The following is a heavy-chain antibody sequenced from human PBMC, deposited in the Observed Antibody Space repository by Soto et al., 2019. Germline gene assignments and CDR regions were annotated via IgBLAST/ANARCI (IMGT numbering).Heavy chain of an antibody. Sequence: QITLKESGPALVKPTQTLTLTCTFSGFSLSTSGVGVGWIRQPPGKSLEWLALIYWDDDKRYRPSLKSRLTITKDTSKNQVVLTRTNMDPVETATYFCAHQQQLGDTGAFDIWGQGTMVTVSS. V-gene: IGHV2-5*02. CDR3: AHQQQLGDTGAFDI. D-gene: IGHD6-13*01. CDR1: GFSLSTSGVG. J-gene: IGHJ3*02. CDR2: IYWDDDK.